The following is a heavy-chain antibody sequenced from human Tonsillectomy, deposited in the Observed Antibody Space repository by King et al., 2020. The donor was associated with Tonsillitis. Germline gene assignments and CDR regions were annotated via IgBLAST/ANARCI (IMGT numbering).Heavy chain of an antibody. J-gene: IGHJ4*02. V-gene: IGHV3-23*04. Sequence: VQLVESGGGLVEPGGSLRLSCAASGFTFSNYGMSWVRQAPGKGLEWVASLSSSGAGIYYADSVKGRFTISRDNSKNTLYLQMNSLRVEDTAVYYCAKLGSSTRELACWGQGTLVTVSS. CDR2: LSSSGAGI. D-gene: IGHD2-2*01. CDR1: GFTFSNYG. CDR3: AKLGSSTRELAC.